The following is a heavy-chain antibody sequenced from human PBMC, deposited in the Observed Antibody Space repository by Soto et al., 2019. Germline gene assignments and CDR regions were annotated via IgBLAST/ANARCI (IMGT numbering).Heavy chain of an antibody. CDR2: ISYDGSNK. Sequence: QVQLVESGGGVVQPGRSLRLSCAASGFTFSSYAMHWVRQAPGKGLEWVAVISYDGSNKYYADSVKGRFTISRDNSKNTLYLQMNSLRAEDTAVYYCARDSSQVVTPNFDYWGQGTPVTVSS. D-gene: IGHD2-15*01. CDR3: ARDSSQVVTPNFDY. J-gene: IGHJ4*02. V-gene: IGHV3-30-3*01. CDR1: GFTFSSYA.